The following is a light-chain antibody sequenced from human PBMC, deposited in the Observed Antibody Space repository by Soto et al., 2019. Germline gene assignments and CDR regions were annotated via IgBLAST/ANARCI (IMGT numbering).Light chain of an antibody. CDR1: QSLTNSF. Sequence: EFVLTQSPGTLSLSPCERETLYCRASQSLTNSFIAWYQQRPGQAPRLLIYDTSSRASGIPDRFSGSGSGTDFTLTISRLETEDFAVFYCQQYGTSEIILGQGTGLEIK. V-gene: IGKV3-20*01. CDR2: DTS. CDR3: QQYGTSEII. J-gene: IGKJ5*01.